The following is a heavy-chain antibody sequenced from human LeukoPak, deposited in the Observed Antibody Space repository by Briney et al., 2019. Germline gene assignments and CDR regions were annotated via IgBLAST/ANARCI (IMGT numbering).Heavy chain of an antibody. V-gene: IGHV3-23*01. CDR3: ANHVDIVVVPAAAIDY. Sequence: GGSLRLSCAASGFTFSSYAMSWVRQAPGKGLEGVSAISGSGGSTYYADSVKGRFTISRDNSKNTLYLQMNSLRAEDTAVYYCANHVDIVVVPAAAIDYWGQGTLVTVSS. CDR2: ISGSGGST. J-gene: IGHJ4*02. CDR1: GFTFSSYA. D-gene: IGHD2-2*03.